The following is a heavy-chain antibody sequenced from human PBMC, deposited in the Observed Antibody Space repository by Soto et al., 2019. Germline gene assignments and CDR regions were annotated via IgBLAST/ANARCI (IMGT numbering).Heavy chain of an antibody. D-gene: IGHD4-17*01. Sequence: ASVKVSCKASGYTFTSYGISWVRQAPGQGLEWMGWISAYNGNTNYAQKLQGRVTMTTDTSTSTAYMELRSLGSDDTAVYYCARVVPTSPLMTTVTTFLAGDFWGQGTLVTVSS. CDR3: ARVVPTSPLMTTVTTFLAGDF. V-gene: IGHV1-18*01. J-gene: IGHJ4*02. CDR2: ISAYNGNT. CDR1: GYTFTSYG.